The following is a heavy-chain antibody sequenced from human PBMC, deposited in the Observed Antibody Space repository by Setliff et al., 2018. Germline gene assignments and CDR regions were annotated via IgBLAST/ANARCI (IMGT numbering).Heavy chain of an antibody. J-gene: IGHJ5*02. D-gene: IGHD3-3*01. Sequence: SETLSLTCAVSVYSISRDCHWGWIRQPPGKGLEWIGSISHSGSAYYNPSLKSRVTISLDMSKNQFSLKLSSVTAADTAVYYCARLYYNFWSGYFWEHAQVDPWGQGTLVTVSS. CDR3: ARLYYNFWSGYFWEHAQVDP. CDR1: VYSISRDCH. CDR2: ISHSGSA. V-gene: IGHV4-38-2*01.